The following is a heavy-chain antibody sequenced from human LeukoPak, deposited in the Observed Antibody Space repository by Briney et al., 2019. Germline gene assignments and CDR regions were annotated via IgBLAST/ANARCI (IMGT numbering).Heavy chain of an antibody. J-gene: IGHJ4*02. Sequence: PSETLSLTCTVSGGSISSYYWSWIRQPLGKGLEWIGYIYYSGSTNYNPSLKSRVTISVDTSKNQFSLKLSSVTAADTAVYYCARDSGSGSYPVYYFDYWGQGTLVTVSS. CDR1: GGSISSYY. V-gene: IGHV4-59*01. CDR2: IYYSGST. CDR3: ARDSGSGSYPVYYFDY. D-gene: IGHD3-10*01.